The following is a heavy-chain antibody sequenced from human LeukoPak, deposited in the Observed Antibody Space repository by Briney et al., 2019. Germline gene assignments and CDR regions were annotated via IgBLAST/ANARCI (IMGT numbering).Heavy chain of an antibody. D-gene: IGHD3-16*01. CDR2: ISSSSSTI. CDR3: ARDMTSDGDY. J-gene: IGHJ4*02. Sequence: GGTLRLSCAASGFTFSSYSMNWVRQAPGKGLEGVSYISSSSSTIYYADPVKGRFTISRDNAKNSLDLQMNSLRAEDTAVYYCARDMTSDGDYWGQGTLVTVSS. V-gene: IGHV3-48*01. CDR1: GFTFSSYS.